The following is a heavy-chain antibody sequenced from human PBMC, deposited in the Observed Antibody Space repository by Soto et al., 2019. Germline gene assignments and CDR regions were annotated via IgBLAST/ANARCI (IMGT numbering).Heavy chain of an antibody. D-gene: IGHD3-22*01. Sequence: QVQLLQSGTEVKEPGASVKVSCKASGYTFTSFDISWGRQAPGQGLEWVGWTTASNTHTNYAQKLQGRGTMTTDTSTTTAYMELRSLRSDDTAIYDGARGGDSSGYHYWGQGTLVTVSS. CDR2: TTASNTHT. CDR1: GYTFTSFD. CDR3: ARGGDSSGYHY. V-gene: IGHV1-18*04. J-gene: IGHJ4*02.